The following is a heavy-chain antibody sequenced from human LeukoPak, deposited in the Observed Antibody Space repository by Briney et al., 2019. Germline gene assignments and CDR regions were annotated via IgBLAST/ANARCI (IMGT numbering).Heavy chain of an antibody. CDR1: GFTFSSYS. D-gene: IGHD2-2*01. Sequence: GGSLRLSCAASGFTFSSYSMHWVRHAPGKGLVWVSRVNTDGTSTTYADSVKGRFTISRDNAKNTLYLQMNSLRAEDTAVYYCAREASYQQLPDSWGQGTLVTVSS. J-gene: IGHJ5*01. CDR3: AREASYQQLPDS. V-gene: IGHV3-74*01. CDR2: VNTDGTST.